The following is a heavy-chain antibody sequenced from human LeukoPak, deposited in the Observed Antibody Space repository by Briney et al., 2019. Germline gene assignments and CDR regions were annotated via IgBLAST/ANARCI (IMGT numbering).Heavy chain of an antibody. CDR1: GFTSSSYA. CDR2: ISGSGGST. V-gene: IGHV3-23*01. CDR3: AKVLKDGYSYGSTLYYFDY. D-gene: IGHD5-18*01. J-gene: IGHJ4*02. Sequence: PGGSLRLSCAASGFTSSSYAMSWVRQAPGKGLEWVSAISGSGGSTYYADSVKGRFTISRDNSKNTLYLQMNSLRAEDTAVYYCAKVLKDGYSYGSTLYYFDYWGQGTLVTVSS.